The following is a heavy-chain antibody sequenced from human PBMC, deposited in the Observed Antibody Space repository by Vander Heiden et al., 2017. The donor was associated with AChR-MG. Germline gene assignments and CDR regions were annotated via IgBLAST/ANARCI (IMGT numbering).Heavy chain of an antibody. CDR2: ISSSSSTI. CDR1: GFTFSSYS. CDR3: ARGDRGVIMGRGDY. D-gene: IGHD3-10*01. V-gene: IGHV3-48*02. Sequence: EVQLVESGGGLVQPGGSLRLSCAASGFTFSSYSMNWVRQAPGKGLEWVSYISSSSSTIYYADSVKGRFTISRDNAKNSLYLQMNSLRDEDTAVYYCARGDRGVIMGRGDYWGQGTLVTVSS. J-gene: IGHJ4*02.